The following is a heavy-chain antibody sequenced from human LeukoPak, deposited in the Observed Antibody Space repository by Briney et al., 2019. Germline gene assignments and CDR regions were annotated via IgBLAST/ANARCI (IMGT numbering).Heavy chain of an antibody. V-gene: IGHV3-48*02. CDR3: ATDFDWAFNI. CDR1: GFRTIDYV. D-gene: IGHD3-9*01. Sequence: PGGSLRLSCAASGFRTIDYVMNWVRQAPGKGLECVSYLDTSSSRIHYADSVKGRFTISRDDAKNSLYLQMNSLRDEYTAVYYCATDFDWAFNIWGQGTMVSVSS. CDR2: LDTSSSRI. J-gene: IGHJ3*02.